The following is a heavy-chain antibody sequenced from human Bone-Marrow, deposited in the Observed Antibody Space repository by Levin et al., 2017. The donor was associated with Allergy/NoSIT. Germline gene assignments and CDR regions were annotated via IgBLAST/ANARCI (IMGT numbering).Heavy chain of an antibody. Sequence: GGSLRLSCKSSGGSFTSYAFNWVRQAPGQGLEWMGGIIPVFGSGNYAQGFQGRVTFTADTNTDTAYMELRSLRSDDTAVYYCTRDRYGSGTYLHPFDYWGQGTLVTVSS. V-gene: IGHV1-69*06. J-gene: IGHJ4*02. CDR1: GGSFTSYA. D-gene: IGHD3-10*01. CDR3: TRDRYGSGTYLHPFDY. CDR2: IIPVFGSG.